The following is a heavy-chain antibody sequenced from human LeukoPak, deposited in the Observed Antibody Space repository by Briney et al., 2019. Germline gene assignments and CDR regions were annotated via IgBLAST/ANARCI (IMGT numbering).Heavy chain of an antibody. J-gene: IGHJ4*02. D-gene: IGHD2-21*01. CDR3: ARPYETRGDFPDY. CDR2: ISSSSDNI. Sequence: GGSLRLSCAASGFTFSSYAMNWVRQAPGKGLEWVSSISSSSDNIFYADSMKGRFTISRDNAQNSLYLQINSLEAEDTAVYYCARPYETRGDFPDYGAQGPRVPVSS. CDR1: GFTFSSYA. V-gene: IGHV3-48*03.